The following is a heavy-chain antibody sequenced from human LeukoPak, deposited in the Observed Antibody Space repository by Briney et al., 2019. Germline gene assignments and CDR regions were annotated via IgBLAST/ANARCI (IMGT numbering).Heavy chain of an antibody. CDR3: ARGADGAFDY. J-gene: IGHJ4*02. V-gene: IGHV3-7*01. D-gene: IGHD5-24*01. Sequence: GGSLRLSCAASGFTFSNYWTNWVRQAPGKGLEWVANIEQGGGETYNADSVKGRFSISRDNAKNSLYLQMNSLRAEDTAVYYCARGADGAFDYWGQGIVVTVST. CDR1: GFTFSNYW. CDR2: IEQGGGET.